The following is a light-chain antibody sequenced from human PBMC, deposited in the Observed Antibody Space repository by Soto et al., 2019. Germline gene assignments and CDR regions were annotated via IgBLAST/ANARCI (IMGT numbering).Light chain of an antibody. Sequence: QAALTQPASVSGSPGQSITISCTGTSSDGGGYNYVSWYQQHPGKAPKLMIYDVSNRPSGVSNRFSGSMSGNTASLTISGRQGEGEAEYYCSSYTSSSTVVFGGGTKLTVL. CDR1: SSDGGGYNY. CDR3: SSYTSSSTVV. V-gene: IGLV2-14*01. CDR2: DVS. J-gene: IGLJ2*01.